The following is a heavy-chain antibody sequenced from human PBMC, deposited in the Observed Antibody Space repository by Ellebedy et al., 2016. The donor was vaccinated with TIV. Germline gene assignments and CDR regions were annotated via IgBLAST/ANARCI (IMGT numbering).Heavy chain of an antibody. CDR3: ARVPPRPTKVTTDWYFDR. Sequence: GESLKISCAASGFTFSSYDMHWVRQATGKGLEWVSAIGTAGDTYYPGSVKGRFTISRENAKNSLYLQMNSLRAGETAVYYCARVPPRPTKVTTDWYFDRWGRGTLVTVSS. CDR1: GFTFSSYD. J-gene: IGHJ2*01. CDR2: IGTAGDT. D-gene: IGHD4-17*01. V-gene: IGHV3-13*01.